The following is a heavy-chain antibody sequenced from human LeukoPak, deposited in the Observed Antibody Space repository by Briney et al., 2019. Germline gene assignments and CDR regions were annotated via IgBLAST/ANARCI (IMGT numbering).Heavy chain of an antibody. V-gene: IGHV1-18*01. J-gene: IGHJ4*02. Sequence: ASVTVSCTASGYTFTSYGISWVRQAPGQGLEWMGWISPYNGNTNYAQKLQGRVTMTTDTSTSTAYMELRSLRSDDTAVYYCARDDNSRGYDYWGQGTLVTVSS. CDR2: ISPYNGNT. D-gene: IGHD4-23*01. CDR3: ARDDNSRGYDY. CDR1: GYTFTSYG.